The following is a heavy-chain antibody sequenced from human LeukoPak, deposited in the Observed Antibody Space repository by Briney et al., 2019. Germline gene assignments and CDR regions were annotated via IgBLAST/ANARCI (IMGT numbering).Heavy chain of an antibody. D-gene: IGHD3-10*01. CDR3: ARDRPGSMDV. J-gene: IGHJ6*02. V-gene: IGHV3-48*01. CDR1: GFTFSTYS. Sequence: PGGSLRLSCAASGFTFSTYSMKWVRQAPGKGLEWVSYISSSSSTIYYADSVKGRFTISRDNAKNSLYLQMNSLRAEDTAVYYCARDRPGSMDVWGQGTTVTVSS. CDR2: ISSSSSTI.